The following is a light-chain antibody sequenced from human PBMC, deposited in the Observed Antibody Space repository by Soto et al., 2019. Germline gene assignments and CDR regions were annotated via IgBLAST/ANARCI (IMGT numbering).Light chain of an antibody. CDR2: GAS. CDR1: QRVSSSY. V-gene: IGKV3-20*01. J-gene: IGKJ5*01. CDR3: QQYNNWPPIT. Sequence: EIVLTQSPGTLSLSPGERATLSCRASQRVSSSYLAWYQQKPGQAPRLLIYGASSRATGIPDRFSGSGSGTEITLTISSLQSEDFAVYYCQQYNNWPPITFGQGTRLEIK.